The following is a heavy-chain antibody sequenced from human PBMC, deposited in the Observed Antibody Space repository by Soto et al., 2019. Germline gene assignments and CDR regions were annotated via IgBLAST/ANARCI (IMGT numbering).Heavy chain of an antibody. V-gene: IGHV1-69*13. CDR1: GGTFSSYA. Sequence: SVKVSCKASGGTFSSYAISWVRQAPGQGLEWMGGIIPIFGTANYAQKFQGRVTITADESTSTAYMELSSLRSEDTAVYYCARVAVLRFLEWSPLYYFDHWGQGTLVTVSS. CDR3: ARVAVLRFLEWSPLYYFDH. CDR2: IIPIFGTA. D-gene: IGHD3-3*01. J-gene: IGHJ4*02.